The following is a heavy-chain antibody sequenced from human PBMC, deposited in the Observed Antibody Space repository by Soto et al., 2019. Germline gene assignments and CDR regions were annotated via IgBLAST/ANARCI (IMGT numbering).Heavy chain of an antibody. CDR2: IKQDGSEK. V-gene: IGHV3-7*01. D-gene: IGHD3-16*02. J-gene: IGHJ6*02. CDR3: AIDLYAYVWGSYRIWGGMDV. Sequence: GGSLRLSCAASGFTFSSYWMSWVRQAPGKGLEWVANIKQDGSEKYYVDSVKGRFTISRDNATNSLYLQMNSLRAEGTGVYYWAIDLYAYVWGSYRIWGGMDVWGQGTTVTVSS. CDR1: GFTFSSYW.